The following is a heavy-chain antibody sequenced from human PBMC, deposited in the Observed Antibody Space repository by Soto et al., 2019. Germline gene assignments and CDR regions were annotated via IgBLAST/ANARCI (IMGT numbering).Heavy chain of an antibody. Sequence: EVQLVESGGGLVQPGGSLRLSCAASGFTFSDHYMDWVRQAPGKGLEWVGRTRNKANSYTTEYAASGKGRFTISRDDSKHSLYLQMNSLKPEDTAVYYCATVSGSGSYYFDYWGQGTLVTVSS. D-gene: IGHD1-26*01. CDR3: ATVSGSGSYYFDY. CDR1: GFTFSDHY. J-gene: IGHJ4*02. CDR2: TRNKANSYTT. V-gene: IGHV3-72*01.